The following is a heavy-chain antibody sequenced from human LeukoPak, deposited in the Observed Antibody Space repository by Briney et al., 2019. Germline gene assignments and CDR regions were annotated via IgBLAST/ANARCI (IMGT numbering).Heavy chain of an antibody. CDR2: INPNSGGT. J-gene: IGHJ5*02. V-gene: IGHV1-2*06. CDR3: ARDKAVVAATFWFDP. D-gene: IGHD2-15*01. CDR1: RYTFTGYY. Sequence: ASVKVSCKASRYTFTGYYMHWVRQAPGQGLEWMGRINPNSGGTNYAQKFQGRVTMTRDTSISTAYMELSRLRSDDTAVYYCARDKAVVAATFWFDPWGQGTLVTVSS.